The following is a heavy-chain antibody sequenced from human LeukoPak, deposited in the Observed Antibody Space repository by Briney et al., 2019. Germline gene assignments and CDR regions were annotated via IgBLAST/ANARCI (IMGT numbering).Heavy chain of an antibody. J-gene: IGHJ6*03. V-gene: IGHV1-69*01. CDR1: GGTFSSYA. Sequence: SVKVSCKASGGTFSSYAISWVRQAPGQGLEWMGGIIPIFGAANYAQKFQGRVTLTADESTSTAYMELSSLRSEDTAVYYCARVGFGEDYYYMDVWGKGTTVTVSS. CDR3: ARVGFGEDYYYMDV. D-gene: IGHD3-10*01. CDR2: IIPIFGAA.